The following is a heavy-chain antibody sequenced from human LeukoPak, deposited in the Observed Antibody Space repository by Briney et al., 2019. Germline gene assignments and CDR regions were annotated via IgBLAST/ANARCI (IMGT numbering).Heavy chain of an antibody. J-gene: IGHJ6*03. Sequence: GGSLRLSCGASQFTYRIYAMSWVRQAPGKGLEWVASISYDETNTFYADSVKGRFIISRDNSKNTLYLQMNSLRAEDTAVYYCARVGSSGWYYYYYYMDVWGKGTTVTISS. CDR3: ARVGSSGWYYYYYYMDV. D-gene: IGHD6-19*01. CDR2: ISYDETNT. V-gene: IGHV3-30*14. CDR1: QFTYRIYA.